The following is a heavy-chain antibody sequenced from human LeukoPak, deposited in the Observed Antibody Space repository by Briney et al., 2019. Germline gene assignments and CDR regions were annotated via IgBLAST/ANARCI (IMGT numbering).Heavy chain of an antibody. V-gene: IGHV1-69*05. CDR2: IIPIFGTT. J-gene: IGHJ4*02. Sequence: SVKVSCKASGGTFSSHAISWVRHAPGQGLEWVGGIIPIFGTTNYAQKFQGRVTITTDESTSTGYIELRSLRSDDTAVYYCARGDSGYDYGFDNWGQGTLVTVSS. D-gene: IGHD5-12*01. CDR3: ARGDSGYDYGFDN. CDR1: GGTFSSHA.